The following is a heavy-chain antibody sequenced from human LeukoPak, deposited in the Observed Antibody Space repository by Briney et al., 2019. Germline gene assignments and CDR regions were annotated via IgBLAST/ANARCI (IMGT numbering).Heavy chain of an antibody. CDR3: ARDLDTVGDGYKHGMDV. J-gene: IGHJ6*02. D-gene: IGHD5-24*01. Sequence: PGGSLRLSCAASGFTFSSYGMHWVRQAPGKGLEWVAVIWYDGSNKYYADSVKGRFTIFRDNSKNTLYLQMNSLRAEDTAVYYCARDLDTVGDGYKHGMDVWGQGTTVTVSS. CDR1: GFTFSSYG. CDR2: IWYDGSNK. V-gene: IGHV3-33*01.